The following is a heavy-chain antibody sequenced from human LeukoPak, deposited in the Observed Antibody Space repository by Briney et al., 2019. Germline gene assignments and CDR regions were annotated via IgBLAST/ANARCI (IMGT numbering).Heavy chain of an antibody. CDR1: GGSISSYY. Sequence: KPSETLSLTCTVSGGSISSYYWSWIRQPAGKGLEWIGRIYTSGSTSYNPSLKSRVTMSVDTSKNQFSLKLSSVTAADTAVYYCARELGYCSGGSCYRSPFDYWGQGTLVTVSS. V-gene: IGHV4-4*07. J-gene: IGHJ4*02. CDR2: IYTSGST. CDR3: ARELGYCSGGSCYRSPFDY. D-gene: IGHD2-15*01.